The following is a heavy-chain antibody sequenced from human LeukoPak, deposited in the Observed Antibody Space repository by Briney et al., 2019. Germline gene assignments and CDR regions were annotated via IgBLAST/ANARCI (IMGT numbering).Heavy chain of an antibody. CDR2: ISSSSSAI. Sequence: GGSLRLSCAASGFTFSSYSMNWVRQAPGKGLEGISYISSSSSAIYYADSVKGRFTISRDNAKNSLYLQMNSLRAEDTAVYYCASNSLIRGKGTDCWGQGTLVTVSS. CDR3: ASNSLIRGKGTDC. V-gene: IGHV3-48*04. J-gene: IGHJ4*02. CDR1: GFTFSSYS. D-gene: IGHD3-10*01.